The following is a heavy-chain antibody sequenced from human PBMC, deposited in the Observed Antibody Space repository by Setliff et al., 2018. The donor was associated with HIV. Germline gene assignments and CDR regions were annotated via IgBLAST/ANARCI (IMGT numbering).Heavy chain of an antibody. V-gene: IGHV1-69*10. CDR3: ARGPLYGYDRGYFDY. D-gene: IGHD5-12*01. CDR1: GGTFNTFG. CDR2: IIPIARIP. Sequence: SVKVSCKASGGTFNTFGMNWVRQAPGQGLAWMGGIIPIARIPNYAQKFQDRATITADESTSTVYMEISSLTSEDTALYYCARGPLYGYDRGYFDYWGQGTLVTVSS. J-gene: IGHJ4*02.